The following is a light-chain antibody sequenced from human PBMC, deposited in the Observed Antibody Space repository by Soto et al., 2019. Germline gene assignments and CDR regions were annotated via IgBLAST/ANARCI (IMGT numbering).Light chain of an antibody. V-gene: IGLV2-18*02. CDR2: EVS. CDR1: SSDVGSDNR. CDR3: SSYTTSSTLV. J-gene: IGLJ2*01. Sequence: QSALTQPPSVSGSPGQSVTISCTGTSSDVGSDNRVSWYQQPPGTAPKLMIYEVSYRPSGVPDRFSGSKSGNTASLTISGLQPEDEADYYCSSYTTSSTLVFGGGTKLTVL.